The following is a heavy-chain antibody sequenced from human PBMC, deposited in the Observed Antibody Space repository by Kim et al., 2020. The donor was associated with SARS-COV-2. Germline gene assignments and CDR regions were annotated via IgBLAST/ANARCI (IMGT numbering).Heavy chain of an antibody. CDR1: GYTFTSYA. Sequence: ASVNVSCKASGYTFTSYAMHWVRQAPGQRLEWMGWINAGNGNTKYSQKFQGRVTITRDTSASTAYMELSSLRSEDTAVYYCARDQHYDFWSGFFFSDWGQGTLVTVSS. J-gene: IGHJ4*02. V-gene: IGHV1-3*01. CDR3: ARDQHYDFWSGFFFSD. D-gene: IGHD3-3*01. CDR2: INAGNGNT.